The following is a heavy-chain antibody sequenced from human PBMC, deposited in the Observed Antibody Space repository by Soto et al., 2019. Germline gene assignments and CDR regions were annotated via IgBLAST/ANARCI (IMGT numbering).Heavy chain of an antibody. V-gene: IGHV4-59*01. CDR1: GDSISGYY. CDR2: IYYSGST. J-gene: IGHJ5*02. CDR3: ASDRAYSSPTGLAP. D-gene: IGHD6-13*01. Sequence: SETLSLTCTVSGDSISGYYWSWIRQPPGEGLEWIGYIYYSGSTNYNPSLKSRVTISVDTSKNQFSLKLSSVTAADTAVYYCASDRAYSSPTGLAPWGQGTLVTVS.